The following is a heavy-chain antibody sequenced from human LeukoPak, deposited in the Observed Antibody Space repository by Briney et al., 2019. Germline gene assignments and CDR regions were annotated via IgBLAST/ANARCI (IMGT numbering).Heavy chain of an antibody. CDR3: AKGRLYGSGGEFDY. V-gene: IGHV3-23*01. Sequence: SGGSLRLSCAASGFTFSSYAMTWVRQAPGKGLEWVSGISGSGASTYYADSVKGRFTISRDNSKNTLDVQMNSLRAEDTAVYYCAKGRLYGSGGEFDYWGQGALVTVSS. CDR1: GFTFSSYA. CDR2: ISGSGAST. D-gene: IGHD3-10*01. J-gene: IGHJ4*02.